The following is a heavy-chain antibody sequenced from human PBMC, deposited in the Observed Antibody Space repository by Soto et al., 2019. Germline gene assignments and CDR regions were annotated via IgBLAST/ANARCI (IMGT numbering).Heavy chain of an antibody. CDR1: GFTFSNAW. D-gene: IGHD1-26*01. V-gene: IGHV3-15*07. CDR2: IKSKTDGGTT. Sequence: EVQLVESGGGLVKPGGSLRLSCAASGFTFSNAWMNWVRQAPGKGLEWVGRIKSKTDGGTTDYAAPMKGSVTISRDDSKDTLYLQMTSLKTEDKAVYYCTIVGSHYDRYFDYWGQGTLVTVFS. CDR3: TIVGSHYDRYFDY. J-gene: IGHJ4*02.